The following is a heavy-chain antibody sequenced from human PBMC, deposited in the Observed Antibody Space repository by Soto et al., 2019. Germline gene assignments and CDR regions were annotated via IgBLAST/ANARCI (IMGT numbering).Heavy chain of an antibody. D-gene: IGHD3-10*01. V-gene: IGHV3-21*01. CDR3: ARVTGNYYGSGPLDY. Sequence: EVQLVESGGGLVKPGGSLRLSCAVSGFTFINYNMNLVRQAPGKGLEWVSSISSSSSYIHYADSVQGRFTISRDNAKNALYLQMSSLRAEDTAVYYCARVTGNYYGSGPLDYWGQGTLVTVSA. J-gene: IGHJ4*02. CDR2: ISSSSSYI. CDR1: GFTFINYN.